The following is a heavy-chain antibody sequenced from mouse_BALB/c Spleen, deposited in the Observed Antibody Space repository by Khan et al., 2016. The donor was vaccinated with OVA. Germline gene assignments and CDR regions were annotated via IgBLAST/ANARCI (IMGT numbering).Heavy chain of an antibody. V-gene: IGHV5-9-3*01. D-gene: IGHD1-1*01. CDR1: GFTFSTFA. CDR2: INSDGDYT. Sequence: EVELVESGGGLVKPGGSLKLSCIASGFTFSTFAMSWVRQTPEKRLEWVATINSDGDYTYYPDSVKGRFTISRDSAKNTLSLQMSSLRSEDTAMYYCARHNYGPCAYWGQGTLVTVSA. CDR3: ARHNYGPCAY. J-gene: IGHJ3*01.